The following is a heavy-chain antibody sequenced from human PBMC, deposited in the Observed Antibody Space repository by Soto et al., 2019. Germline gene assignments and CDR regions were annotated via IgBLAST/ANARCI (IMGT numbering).Heavy chain of an antibody. CDR3: ARDRYSNGWLDF. V-gene: IGHV4-59*01. CDR1: GGSISSYY. Sequence: SETLSLTCIVSGGSISSYYWSWIRQPPGKELEWIGYIYYSGSTKYNPSLKSRVTMSVDTSENQFSLKLSSVTAADTAVYYCARDRYSNGWLDFWGQGILVTVSS. CDR2: IYYSGST. J-gene: IGHJ1*01. D-gene: IGHD6-19*01.